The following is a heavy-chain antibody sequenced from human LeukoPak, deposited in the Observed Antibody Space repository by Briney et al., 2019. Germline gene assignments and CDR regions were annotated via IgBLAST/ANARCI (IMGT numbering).Heavy chain of an antibody. CDR2: IYYSGST. CDR1: GGSISSGGYY. J-gene: IGHJ4*02. CDR3: ARDSGSAFDY. Sequence: KASETLSLTCTVSGGSISSGGYYWSWIRQPPGKGLEWIGYIYYSGSTNYNPSLKSRVTISVDTSKNQFSLKLSSVTAADTAVYYCARDSGSAFDYWGQGTLVTVSS. D-gene: IGHD1-26*01. V-gene: IGHV4-61*08.